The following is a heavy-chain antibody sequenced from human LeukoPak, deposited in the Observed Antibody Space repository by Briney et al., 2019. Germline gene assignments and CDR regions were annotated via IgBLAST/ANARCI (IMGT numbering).Heavy chain of an antibody. J-gene: IGHJ3*02. D-gene: IGHD5-24*01. CDR3: ARVLEEKAGRAFDI. CDR1: GGSISSYY. V-gene: IGHV4-59*01. CDR2: IYYSGST. Sequence: PSETLSLTCTVSGGSISSYYWSWIRQPPGKGLEWIGYIYYSGSTNYNPSLKSRVTISVDTSKNQFSLKLSSVTAADTAVYYCARVLEEKAGRAFDIWGQGTMATVSS.